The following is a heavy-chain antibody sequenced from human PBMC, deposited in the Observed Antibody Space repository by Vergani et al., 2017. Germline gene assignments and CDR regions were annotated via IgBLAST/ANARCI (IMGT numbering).Heavy chain of an antibody. CDR1: GFSLSTSGMC. CDR3: AHRRSYYDILTGSADY. CDR2: IDWDDDK. J-gene: IGHJ4*02. V-gene: IGHV2-5*08. Sequence: QVTLRESGPALVKPTQTLTLTCTFSGFSLSTSGMCVSWIRQPPGKALEWLARIDWDDDKRYSPSLKSRLTITKDTSKNQVVLTMTNMDPVDTATYYCAHRRSYYDILTGSADYWGQGTLVTVSS. D-gene: IGHD3-9*01.